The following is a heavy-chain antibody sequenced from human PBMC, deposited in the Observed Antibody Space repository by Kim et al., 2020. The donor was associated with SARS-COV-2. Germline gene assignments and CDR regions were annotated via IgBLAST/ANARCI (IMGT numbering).Heavy chain of an antibody. J-gene: IGHJ6*02. CDR3: ARDAQSYGMDV. CDR1: GFTVSSNY. Sequence: GGSLRLSCAASGFTVSSNYMRWVSQAPGKGLEWVSVIYSGGSTYYADSVKGRFTISRDNSKNTLYLQMNSLRAEDTAVYYCARDAQSYGMDVWGQGTTVTVSS. V-gene: IGHV3-66*01. CDR2: IYSGGST.